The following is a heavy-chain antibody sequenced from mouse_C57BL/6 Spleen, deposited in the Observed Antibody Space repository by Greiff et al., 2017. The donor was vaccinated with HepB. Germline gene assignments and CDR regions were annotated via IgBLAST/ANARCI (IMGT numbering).Heavy chain of an antibody. CDR3: AKCSACYSNSFYYAMDY. J-gene: IGHJ4*01. Sequence: QVQLKQSGPGLVQPSQSLSITCTVSGFSLTSYGVHWVRQSPGKGLEWLGVIWRGGSTDYNAAFMSRLSITKDNSKSQVFFKMNSLQADDTAIYYCAKCSACYSNSFYYAMDYWGQGTSVTVSS. D-gene: IGHD2-5*01. CDR1: GFSLTSYG. V-gene: IGHV2-5*01. CDR2: IWRGGST.